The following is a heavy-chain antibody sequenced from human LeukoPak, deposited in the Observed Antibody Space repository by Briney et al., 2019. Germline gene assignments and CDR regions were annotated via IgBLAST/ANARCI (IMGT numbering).Heavy chain of an antibody. Sequence: ASVKVSSTASGYTFTGYYMHWVRQAPGQGLEWMGWINLNSGGTNYAQKSQGRVTIPRDTSISTAYRELSRLRSDDTAVYYCARSRASVGTSTYSDYWGQGTLVTVSS. CDR3: ARSRASVGTSTYSDY. V-gene: IGHV1-2*02. J-gene: IGHJ4*02. CDR1: GYTFTGYY. D-gene: IGHD1-26*01. CDR2: INLNSGGT.